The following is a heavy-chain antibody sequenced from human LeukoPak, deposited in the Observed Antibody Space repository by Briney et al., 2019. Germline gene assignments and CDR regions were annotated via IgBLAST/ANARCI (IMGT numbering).Heavy chain of an antibody. CDR1: GFTLRGYG. CDR2: ISYDGSNK. J-gene: IGHJ4*02. Sequence: GGSLRLSCAASGFTLRGYGMHWVRQAPGKGLEWVAVISYDGSNKYYADSVKGRFTISRDNSKNTLYLQMNSLRAEDTAAYYCAKDSPIWFGELYYFNYWGQGTLVTVSS. D-gene: IGHD3-10*01. V-gene: IGHV3-30*18. CDR3: AKDSPIWFGELYYFNY.